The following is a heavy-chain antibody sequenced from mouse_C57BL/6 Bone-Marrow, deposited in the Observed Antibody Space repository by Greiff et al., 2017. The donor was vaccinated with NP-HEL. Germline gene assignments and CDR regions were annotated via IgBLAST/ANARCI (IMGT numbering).Heavy chain of an antibody. Sequence: QVQLKQSGPELVKPGASVKISCKASGYAFSSSWMNWVKQRPGKGLEWIGRIYPGDGDTNYNGKFKGKATLTADKSSSTAYMQLSSLTSEDSAVYFCAKIRSQVVGTDWYFDVWGTGTTVTVSS. CDR2: IYPGDGDT. V-gene: IGHV1-82*01. J-gene: IGHJ1*03. D-gene: IGHD1-1*01. CDR3: AKIRSQVVGTDWYFDV. CDR1: GYAFSSSW.